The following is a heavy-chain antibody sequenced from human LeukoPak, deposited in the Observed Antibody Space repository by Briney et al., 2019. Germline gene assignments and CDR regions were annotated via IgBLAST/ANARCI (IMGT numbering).Heavy chain of an antibody. CDR1: GYTFSSYG. CDR3: ARRGGSYSHSDF. J-gene: IGHJ4*02. CDR2: FSPFNGNT. D-gene: IGHD1-26*01. Sequence: ASVKVSCTSSGYTFSSYGIIWVRQAPGQGLQWMGCFSPFNGNTDYAPKLQGRVTMTTDTSTTTAYMELRSLTSDDTAVYYCARRGGSYSHSDFWGQGTLVTVSS. V-gene: IGHV1-18*01.